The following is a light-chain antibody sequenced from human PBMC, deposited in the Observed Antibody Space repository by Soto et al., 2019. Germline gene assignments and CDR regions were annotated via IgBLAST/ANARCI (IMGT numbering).Light chain of an antibody. Sequence: QSALTQPRSVSGSPGQSVTISCTATGSDVGDSSHVSWYQLHPGKAPKLMIYEVNNRPSGVPDRFSGSKSGTSASLAITGLQAEDEADYYCQSYDSSLYGYVFGTGTKLTVL. J-gene: IGLJ1*01. CDR3: QSYDSSLYGYV. CDR1: GSDVGDSSH. CDR2: EVN. V-gene: IGLV2-11*01.